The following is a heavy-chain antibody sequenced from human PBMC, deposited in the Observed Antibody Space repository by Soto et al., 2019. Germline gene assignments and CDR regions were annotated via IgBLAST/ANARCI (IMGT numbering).Heavy chain of an antibody. CDR3: ARAVGYSSSSGYFDH. CDR2: IYTAGST. CDR1: GFTASLSY. V-gene: IGHV3-53*01. J-gene: IGHJ4*02. Sequence: EVQLVESGGGLIQPGESLRLSCAASGFTASLSYMSWVRQAPGKGLEWVSVIYTAGSTYYADSVKGRFTISRDDSKNTLELQMKSLRAEDTAVYYCARAVGYSSSSGYFDHWGQGTLVTVSS. D-gene: IGHD6-6*01.